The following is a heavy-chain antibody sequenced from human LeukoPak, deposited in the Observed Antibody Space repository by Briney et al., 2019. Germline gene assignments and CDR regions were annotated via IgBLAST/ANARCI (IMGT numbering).Heavy chain of an antibody. CDR1: GGTFSSYA. V-gene: IGHV1-69*06. J-gene: IGHJ5*02. Sequence: ASVTVSCTASGGTFSSYAISWVRQAPGQGLEWMGGIIPIFGTANYAKKFQGRVTITADKSTSTAYMELSSLRSEDTAVYYCARPRITMVRGVISLGWFDPWGQGTLVTVSS. CDR3: ARPRITMVRGVISLGWFDP. D-gene: IGHD3-10*01. CDR2: IIPIFGTA.